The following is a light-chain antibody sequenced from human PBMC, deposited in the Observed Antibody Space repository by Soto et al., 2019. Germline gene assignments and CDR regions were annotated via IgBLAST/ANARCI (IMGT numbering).Light chain of an antibody. V-gene: IGKV2-30*01. J-gene: IGKJ5*01. CDR2: KVS. Sequence: DVVITQSPLSLPFTLRQPSSISCRSNQSLVYSDGIAYFSWFQQRPGRSPRRLIYKVSNRDSGVPARFSGSGSGTDFALKISRVEADDVGVYYCMQATHWPITFGQGTRLEIK. CDR1: QSLVYSDGIAY. CDR3: MQATHWPIT.